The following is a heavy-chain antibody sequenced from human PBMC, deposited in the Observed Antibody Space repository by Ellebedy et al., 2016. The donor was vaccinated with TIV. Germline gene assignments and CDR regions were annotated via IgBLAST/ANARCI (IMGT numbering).Heavy chain of an antibody. V-gene: IGHV4-34*01. CDR1: GGSFSGYY. J-gene: IGHJ4*02. CDR2: INHSGST. CDR3: ARGYPIYGDYFN. Sequence: SETLSLTXAVYGGSFSGYYWSWIRQPPGKGLEWIGEINHSGSTNYNPSPKSRVTISVDTSKNQFSLKLSSVTAADTAVYYCARGYPIYGDYFNWGQGTLVTVSS. D-gene: IGHD4-17*01.